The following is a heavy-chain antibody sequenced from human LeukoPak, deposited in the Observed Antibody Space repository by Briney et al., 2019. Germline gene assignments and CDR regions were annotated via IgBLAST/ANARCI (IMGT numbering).Heavy chain of an antibody. CDR1: GFTFSTYG. V-gene: IGHV3-48*01. Sequence: GGSLRLSCVGSGFTFSTYGINWVRQAPGKGLEWVPYISTWSTSIYYADSVKGRFTISRDDAKSSLFLQMNSLRVEDTALYYCARMSSGYYDDNWGQGTRVTVSS. D-gene: IGHD3-22*01. J-gene: IGHJ4*02. CDR2: ISTWSTSI. CDR3: ARMSSGYYDDN.